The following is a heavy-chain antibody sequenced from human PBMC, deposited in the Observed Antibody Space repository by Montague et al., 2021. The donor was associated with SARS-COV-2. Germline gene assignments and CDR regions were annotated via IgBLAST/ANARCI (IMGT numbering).Heavy chain of an antibody. CDR3: VRYSGWFYFDF. CDR2: TYYRSKWYS. D-gene: IGHD6-19*01. CDR1: GDSVSSNSDA. V-gene: IGHV6-1*01. J-gene: IGHJ4*02. Sequence: CAISGDSVSSNSDAWSESKQSPSRGIEWLGRTYYRSKWYSDYAPSVRGRLTVNPDASKNEFSLELNYVTPEDTAVYYCVRYSGWFYFDFWGQGTLVTVSS.